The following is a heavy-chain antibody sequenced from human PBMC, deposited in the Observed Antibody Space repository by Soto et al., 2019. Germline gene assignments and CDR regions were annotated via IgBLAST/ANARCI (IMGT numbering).Heavy chain of an antibody. J-gene: IGHJ4*02. D-gene: IGHD6-19*01. CDR1: GFTFSSYG. CDR2: IWYDGSNK. Sequence: QVQLVESGGGVVQPGRSLRLSCAASGFTFSSYGMHWVRQAPGKGLEWVAVIWYDGSNKYYADSVKGRFTISRDNSKNTLYRQMNRLRAEDTAVYYCARDCAGYSSGWYQRGGFDYWGQGTLVTVSS. V-gene: IGHV3-33*01. CDR3: ARDCAGYSSGWYQRGGFDY.